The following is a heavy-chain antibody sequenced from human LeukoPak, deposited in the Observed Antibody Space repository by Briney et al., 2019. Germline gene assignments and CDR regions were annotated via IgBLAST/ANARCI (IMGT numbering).Heavy chain of an antibody. V-gene: IGHV4-4*02. J-gene: IGHJ3*02. CDR2: IYHSGST. D-gene: IGHD3-16*01. CDR3: ARDPSMGDDAFDI. CDR1: GGSISSSNW. Sequence: ASGTLSLTCAVSGGSISSSNWWSWVRQPPGKGLEWIGEIYHSGSTNYNPSLKSRVTISVDKSKNQFSLKLSSVTAADTAVYYCARDPSMGDDAFDIWGQGTMVTVSS.